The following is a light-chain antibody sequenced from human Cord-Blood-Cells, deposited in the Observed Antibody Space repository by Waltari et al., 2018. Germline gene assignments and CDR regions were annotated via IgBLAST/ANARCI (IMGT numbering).Light chain of an antibody. V-gene: IGKV1-39*01. J-gene: IGKJ2*01. CDR3: QQGYRTPYT. CDR2: AAS. Sequence: DIQMAQSQSSLSASVGDRVTIPCRASQSISSYLNWYQQKPGKAPKLPIYAASSLQSGVPSRFSGSGSGTDFTLTISSLQAEDFATYYCQQGYRTPYTFGQGTKLEIK. CDR1: QSISSY.